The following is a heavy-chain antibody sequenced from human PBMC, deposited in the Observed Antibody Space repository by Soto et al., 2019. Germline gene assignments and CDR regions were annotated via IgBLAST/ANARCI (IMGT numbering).Heavy chain of an antibody. CDR1: GGSISSYY. D-gene: IGHD6-19*01. V-gene: IGHV4-59*08. Sequence: SETLSLTCTVSGGSISSYYWSWIRQPPGKGLEWIGYIYYSGSTNYNPSLKSRVTISVDTSKNQFSLKLSSVTAADTAVYYCARQGSGWHEGWFDPWGQGTLVTVSS. CDR3: ARQGSGWHEGWFDP. J-gene: IGHJ5*02. CDR2: IYYSGST.